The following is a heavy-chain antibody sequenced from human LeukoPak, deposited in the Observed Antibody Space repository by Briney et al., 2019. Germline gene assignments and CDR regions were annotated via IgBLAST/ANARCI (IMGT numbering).Heavy chain of an antibody. V-gene: IGHV1-46*01. Sequence: ASVKVSCTASGYTFTSYYMHWVRQAPGQGLEWMGIINPSGGSTSYAQKFQGRVTMTRDTSTSTVYMELSSLRSEDTAVYYCARDHGGSSGWYAIVGVHDAFDIWGQGTMVTVSS. J-gene: IGHJ3*02. CDR2: INPSGGST. CDR1: GYTFTSYY. D-gene: IGHD6-19*01. CDR3: ARDHGGSSGWYAIVGVHDAFDI.